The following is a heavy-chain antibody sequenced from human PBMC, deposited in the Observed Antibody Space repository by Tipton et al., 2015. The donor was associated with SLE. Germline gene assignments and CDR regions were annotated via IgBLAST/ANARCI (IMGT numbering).Heavy chain of an antibody. J-gene: IGHJ4*02. CDR1: GYSISNFYY. Sequence: LRLSCAVSGYSISNFYYWGWIRQPPGKGLEWIGSIYHSGSTYYNPSLKSRVTISVDTSEKQFSLKLTSVSVADTAVYYCARTPLGSNWNDLGYCDYWGQGTLVTVSS. CDR2: IYHSGST. D-gene: IGHD1-20*01. CDR3: ARTPLGSNWNDLGYCDY. V-gene: IGHV4-38-2*01.